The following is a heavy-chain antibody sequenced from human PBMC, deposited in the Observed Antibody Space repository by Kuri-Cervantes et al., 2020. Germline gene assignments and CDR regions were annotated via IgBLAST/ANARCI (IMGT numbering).Heavy chain of an antibody. J-gene: IGHJ6*02. CDR1: GFTFSDYY. V-gene: IGHV3-11*01. Sequence: GESLKISCAASGFTFSDYYMSWIRQAPGKGLEWVSYISSSGSTIYYADSGKSRFTISRDNAKNSLYLQMNSLRAEDTAVYYCAREMATITPGMDVWGQGTTVTVSS. D-gene: IGHD5-24*01. CDR2: ISSSGSTI. CDR3: AREMATITPGMDV.